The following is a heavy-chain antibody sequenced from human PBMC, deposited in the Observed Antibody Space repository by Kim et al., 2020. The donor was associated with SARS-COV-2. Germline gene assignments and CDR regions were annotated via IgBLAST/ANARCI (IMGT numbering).Heavy chain of an antibody. CDR3: ARDRAVYWSGGSCYSTADAFDI. V-gene: IGHV1-69*13. Sequence: SVKVSCKASGGTFSSYAISWVRQAPGQGLEWMGGIIPIFGTANYAQKFQGRVTITADESTSTADMELSSLRSEDTAVYYCARDRAVYWSGGSCYSTADAFDIWGQGTMVTVSS. D-gene: IGHD2-15*01. CDR2: IIPIFGTA. J-gene: IGHJ3*02. CDR1: GGTFSSYA.